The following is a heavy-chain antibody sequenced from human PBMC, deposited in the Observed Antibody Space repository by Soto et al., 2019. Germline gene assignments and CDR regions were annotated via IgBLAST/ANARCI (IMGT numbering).Heavy chain of an antibody. CDR3: ERGRYYYGSWSKTNWFDP. D-gene: IGHD3-10*01. CDR2: MNPNSGNT. V-gene: IGHV1-8*01. CDR1: GYTFTSYD. J-gene: IGHJ5*02. Sequence: ASVKVSCKASGYTFTSYDINWVRRPTGQGLEWMGWMNPNSGNTGYAQKFQGRGTMTTNTSISTAYMELSSVRSEDTAVYYCERGRYYYGSWSKTNWFDPWGQGTLVTVSS.